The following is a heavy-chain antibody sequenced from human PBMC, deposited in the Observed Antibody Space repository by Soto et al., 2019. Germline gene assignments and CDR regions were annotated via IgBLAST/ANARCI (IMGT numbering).Heavy chain of an antibody. J-gene: IGHJ4*02. D-gene: IGHD3-22*01. V-gene: IGHV3-23*01. CDR2: ISGSGGST. CDR1: GFTFSSYA. CDR3: ASPPYYYDSNGYYFGY. Sequence: LRLSCAASGFTFSSYAMSWVRQAPGKGLEWVSAISGSGGSTYYADSVKGRFTISRDNSKNTLYLQMNSLRAEDTAVYYCASPPYYYDSNGYYFGYWGQGTLVTVSS.